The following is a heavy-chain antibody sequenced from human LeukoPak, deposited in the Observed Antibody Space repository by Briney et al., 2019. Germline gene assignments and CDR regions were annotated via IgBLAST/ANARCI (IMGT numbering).Heavy chain of an antibody. J-gene: IGHJ4*02. CDR1: GGSFSGYY. CDR3: ALKWLYRDY. V-gene: IGHV4-34*01. Sequence: SETLSLTCAVYGGSFSGYYWSWIRQPPGKGLEWIGEINHSGSTNYNPSLKSRVTISVDTSKNQFSLNLSSVTAADTAVYYCALKWLYRDYWGQGTLVTVSS. CDR2: INHSGST. D-gene: IGHD6-19*01.